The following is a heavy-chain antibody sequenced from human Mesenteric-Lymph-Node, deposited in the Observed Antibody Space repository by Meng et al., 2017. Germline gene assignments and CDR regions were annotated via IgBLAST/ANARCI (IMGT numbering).Heavy chain of an antibody. CDR2: IHPGDSDI. CDR3: ALYDRESGRDY. J-gene: IGHJ4*02. Sequence: GESLKISCKGSGYTFKNYWIGWVRQMPGKGLEWMGIIHPGDSDIKYSPSFQGQVTISADKSISTAYLQWSSLKASDTAMYYCALYDRESGRDYWGQGTLVTVSS. V-gene: IGHV5-51*01. D-gene: IGHD3-22*01. CDR1: GYTFKNYW.